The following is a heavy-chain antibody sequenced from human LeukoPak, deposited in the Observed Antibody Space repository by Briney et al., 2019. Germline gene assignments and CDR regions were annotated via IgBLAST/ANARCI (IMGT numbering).Heavy chain of an antibody. CDR3: AKGSGYSYGIDY. Sequence: YPGRSLRLSCAASGFTFSSYGMHWVRQAPGKGREGVAFIRYDGSNKYYADSVKGRFTISRDNSKNTLYLQMNSLRAEDTAVYYCAKGSGYSYGIDYWGQGTLVTVSS. D-gene: IGHD5-18*01. CDR2: IRYDGSNK. V-gene: IGHV3-30*02. J-gene: IGHJ4*02. CDR1: GFTFSSYG.